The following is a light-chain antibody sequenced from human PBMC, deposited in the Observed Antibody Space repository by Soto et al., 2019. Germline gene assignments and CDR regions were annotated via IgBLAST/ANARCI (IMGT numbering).Light chain of an antibody. Sequence: DIQMTQSPSYVSASVVDGVTITCRASQGIKNWLAWYQQKPGKAPNLLIYTGSSLQSGVPSRFSGSGSGTDFTLTINSLQPEDFATYYCQQAASFPITFGQGTRLEIK. CDR3: QQAASFPIT. J-gene: IGKJ5*01. V-gene: IGKV1-12*01. CDR2: TGS. CDR1: QGIKNW.